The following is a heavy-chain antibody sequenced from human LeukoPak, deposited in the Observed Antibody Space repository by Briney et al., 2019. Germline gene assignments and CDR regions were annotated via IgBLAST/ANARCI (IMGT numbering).Heavy chain of an antibody. D-gene: IGHD3-16*02. CDR2: IDDSGNT. CDR1: GGSISRYY. CDR3: ARGGYDYVWGSYRYGPHRNFDY. Sequence: SETLSLTCTVSGGSISRYYWSWIRRPPGKGLEWIGYIDDSGNTNYNPSLKSRVTISVDTSKNQFSLKLSSVTAADTAVYYCARGGYDYVWGSYRYGPHRNFDYWGQGTLVTVSS. V-gene: IGHV4-59*01. J-gene: IGHJ4*02.